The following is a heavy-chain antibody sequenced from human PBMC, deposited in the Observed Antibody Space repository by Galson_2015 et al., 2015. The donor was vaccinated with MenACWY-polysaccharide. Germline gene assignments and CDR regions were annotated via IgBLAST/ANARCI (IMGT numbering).Heavy chain of an antibody. J-gene: IGHJ4*02. V-gene: IGHV3-7*01. CDR2: TKEDGSKV. D-gene: IGHD1-14*01. Sequence: SLRLSCAASGFTFSSSWMTWVRQAPGKGLEWVAKTKEDGSKVYYVDSVKGRFTISRDNAKNLLYLQMNSLRAEDTAVYYCARYGNLGYWGQGTQVTVSS. CDR3: ARYGNLGY. CDR1: GFTFSSSW.